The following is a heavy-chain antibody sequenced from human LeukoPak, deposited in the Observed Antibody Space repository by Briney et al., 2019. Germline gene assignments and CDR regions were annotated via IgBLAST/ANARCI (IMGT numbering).Heavy chain of an antibody. D-gene: IGHD3-22*01. J-gene: IGHJ4*02. V-gene: IGHV4-31*03. CDR3: ARVDSSNYYDSSGYYLPYFDY. CDR2: IYYSGST. Sequence: SQTLSLTCTVSGGSISSGGYYWSWIRQHPGKGLEWIGYIYYSGSTYYNPSLKSRVTISVDTSKNQFSLKLSSVTAADTAVYYCARVDSSNYYDSSGYYLPYFDYWGQGTPVTVSS. CDR1: GGSISSGGYY.